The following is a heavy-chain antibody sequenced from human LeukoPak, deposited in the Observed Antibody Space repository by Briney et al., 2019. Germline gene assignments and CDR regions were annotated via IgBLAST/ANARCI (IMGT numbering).Heavy chain of an antibody. CDR3: TRDRGAYNLYDY. D-gene: IGHD1-1*01. V-gene: IGHV3-49*04. J-gene: IGHJ4*02. CDR2: IRSKAYGETA. Sequence: PGGSLRLSCAGSGFIFNNYAMHWVRQPPGKGLEWVGFIRSKAYGETADYAASVKGRFTISRDDSKAIAYLQMNSLKTEDTAVYHCTRDRGAYNLYDYWGQGTLVTVSS. CDR1: GFIFNNYA.